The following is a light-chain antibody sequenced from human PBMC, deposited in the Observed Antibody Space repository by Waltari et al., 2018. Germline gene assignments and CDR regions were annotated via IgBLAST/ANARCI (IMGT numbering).Light chain of an antibody. Sequence: QSALTQPRSVSGSPGLSVTVSCTGTSSDVGAYDYASWYQQPPGKAPKLILYVVSTRPSGVPDRFSGSKSGNTASLTISGLQAEDEADYYCCSYAGSYTYVIGTGTKVTVL. CDR1: SSDVGAYDY. J-gene: IGLJ1*01. CDR3: CSYAGSYTYV. CDR2: VVS. V-gene: IGLV2-11*01.